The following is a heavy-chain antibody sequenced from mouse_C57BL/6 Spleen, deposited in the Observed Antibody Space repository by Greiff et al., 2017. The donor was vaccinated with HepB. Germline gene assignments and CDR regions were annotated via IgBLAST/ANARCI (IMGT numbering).Heavy chain of an antibody. CDR2: IYPRSGNT. Sequence: VQLQQSGAELARPGASVKLSCKASGYTFTSYGISWVKQRTGQGLEWIGEIYPRSGNTYYSEKFKGKATLTADKSSSTAYMELRSLTSEDSAVYFCARFYDYVDYWGQGTTLTVSS. CDR1: GYTFTSYG. J-gene: IGHJ2*01. D-gene: IGHD2-4*01. CDR3: ARFYDYVDY. V-gene: IGHV1-81*01.